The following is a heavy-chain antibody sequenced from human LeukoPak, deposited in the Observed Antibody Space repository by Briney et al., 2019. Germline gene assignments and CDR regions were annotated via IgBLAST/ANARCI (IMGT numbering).Heavy chain of an antibody. D-gene: IGHD3-10*02. CDR3: AELGITMIGGV. CDR1: GFTFSSYE. CDR2: ISSSGSTI. J-gene: IGHJ6*04. Sequence: GGSLRLSCAASGFTFSSYEMNWVRQAPGKGPEWVSYISSSGSTIYYADSVKGRFTISRDNAKNSLYLQMNSLRAEDTAVYYCAELGITMIGGVWGKGTTVTISS. V-gene: IGHV3-48*03.